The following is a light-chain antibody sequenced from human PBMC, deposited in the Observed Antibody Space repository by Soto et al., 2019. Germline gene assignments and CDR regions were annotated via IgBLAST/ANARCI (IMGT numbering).Light chain of an antibody. Sequence: QSVLTQPPSVSGAPGQRVTISCTGSSSNIGAGYDVHWYQQLPGTAPKLLIYGNSNRPSGVPDRFSGSKSGTSASLAITGLQAEDEADYYYQSYDSSLSGWVFGGGTK. CDR3: QSYDSSLSGWV. J-gene: IGLJ3*02. CDR2: GNS. CDR1: SSNIGAGYD. V-gene: IGLV1-40*01.